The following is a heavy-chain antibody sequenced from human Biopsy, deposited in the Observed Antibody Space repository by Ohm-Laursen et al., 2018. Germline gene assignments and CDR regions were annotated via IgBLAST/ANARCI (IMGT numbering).Heavy chain of an antibody. Sequence: SVKVSCKAPGGTFSNYGVNWVRQALGQGLEWLGGNIPILGTGNYAQKFQDRVTVAADTSTSTATMELRSLRSDETAVYYCATKLTGYFHHWGQGTLVIVSS. CDR2: NIPILGTG. J-gene: IGHJ1*01. CDR1: GGTFSNYG. D-gene: IGHD3-9*01. V-gene: IGHV1-69*06. CDR3: ATKLTGYFHH.